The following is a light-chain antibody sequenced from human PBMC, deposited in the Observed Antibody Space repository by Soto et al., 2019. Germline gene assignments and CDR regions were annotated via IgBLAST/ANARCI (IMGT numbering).Light chain of an antibody. Sequence: QAVVTQLPSVSGAPGPRVTISCTGSSSNIGAGYDVHWYHQLPVTAPKLLIYGNSNRPSGVPDRFSGSKSGTSASLAITGLQAEDEADYYRQSYVIGLSANVVFGGGTQLPVL. CDR1: SSNIGAGYD. J-gene: IGLJ2*01. CDR2: GNS. V-gene: IGLV1-40*01. CDR3: QSYVIGLSANVV.